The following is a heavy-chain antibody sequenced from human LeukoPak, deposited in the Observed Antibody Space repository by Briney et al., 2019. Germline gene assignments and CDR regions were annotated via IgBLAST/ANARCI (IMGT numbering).Heavy chain of an antibody. Sequence: GGSLRLSCAASGFTFSSYDMYWVRQVTGKGLEWVSGIGTAGDTYYPGSVKGRFTISRENAMNSLYLQMNSLRAEDTAVYYCARGVSSGYHVFDSWGQGTLVTVSS. CDR2: IGTAGDT. V-gene: IGHV3-13*01. J-gene: IGHJ4*02. CDR1: GFTFSSYD. D-gene: IGHD3-22*01. CDR3: ARGVSSGYHVFDS.